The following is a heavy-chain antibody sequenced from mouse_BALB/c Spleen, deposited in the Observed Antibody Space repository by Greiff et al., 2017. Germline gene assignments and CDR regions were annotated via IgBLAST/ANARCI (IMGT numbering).Heavy chain of an antibody. D-gene: IGHD2-2*01. CDR1: GFNIKDTY. V-gene: IGHV14-3*02. CDR3: ARDGGYDVDWYFDV. CDR2: IDPANGNT. Sequence: EVKLMESGAELVKPGASVKLSCTASGFNIKDTYMHWVKQRPEQGLEWIGRIDPANGNTKYDPKFQGKATITADTSSNTAYLQLSSLTSEDTAVYYCARDGGYDVDWYFDVWGAGTTVTVSS. J-gene: IGHJ1*01.